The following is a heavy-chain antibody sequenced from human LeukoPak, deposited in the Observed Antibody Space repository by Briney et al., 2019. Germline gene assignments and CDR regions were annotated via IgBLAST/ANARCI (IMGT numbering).Heavy chain of an antibody. V-gene: IGHV4-39*07. CDR2: IYYSGST. CDR1: GGSISSSSYY. Sequence: PSETLSLTCTVSGGSISSSSYYWGWIRQPPGKGLEWIGSIYYSGSTYYNPSLKSRVTISVDTSKNQFSLKLSSVTAADTAVYYCARVNTMVRGLFDYWGQGTLVTVSS. D-gene: IGHD3-10*01. J-gene: IGHJ4*02. CDR3: ARVNTMVRGLFDY.